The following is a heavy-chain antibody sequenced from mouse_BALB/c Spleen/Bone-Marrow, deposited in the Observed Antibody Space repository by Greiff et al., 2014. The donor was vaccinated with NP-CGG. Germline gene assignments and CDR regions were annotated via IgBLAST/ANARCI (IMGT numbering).Heavy chain of an antibody. CDR3: ARSGERYGAMDY. CDR2: ISNGGSYT. D-gene: IGHD1-1*02. V-gene: IGHV5-4*02. J-gene: IGHJ4*01. Sequence: EVMLVESGAGLVKPGASVKLSCAASGFTFSDFYMFWVRQTPEKRLEWVATISNGGSYTYYQDSVKGRFTISRDNAKNTLYLQMSRLKSEDTAMYYCARSGERYGAMDYWGQGTLVTVSA. CDR1: GFTFSDFY.